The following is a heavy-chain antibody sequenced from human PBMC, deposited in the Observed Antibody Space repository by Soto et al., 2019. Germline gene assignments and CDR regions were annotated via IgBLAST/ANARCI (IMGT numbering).Heavy chain of an antibody. CDR3: AINLVDGSGMRYYYGMDV. CDR2: INPNSCGT. D-gene: IGHD3-10*01. Sequence: SXMVSCPAAGYTXRAYYSDWVRQAPGQGLEWMGWINPNSCGTNYAQKFQGMVTMTRDTYISTAYMELSRLRSDDTEVYYCAINLVDGSGMRYYYGMDVWGQGTTVTSP. CDR1: GYTXRAYY. J-gene: IGHJ6*02. V-gene: IGHV1-2*02.